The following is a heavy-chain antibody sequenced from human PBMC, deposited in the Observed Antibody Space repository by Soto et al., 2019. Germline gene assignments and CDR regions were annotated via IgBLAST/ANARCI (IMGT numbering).Heavy chain of an antibody. D-gene: IGHD6-6*01. V-gene: IGHV3-30*18. Sequence: GGSLRLSCAASGFTFSSYGMHWVRQAPGKGLEWVAVISYDGSNKYYADSVKGRFTISRDNSKNTLYLQMNSLRAEDTAVYYCAKAVIAARPLSYMDVWGKGTTVTVSS. CDR2: ISYDGSNK. CDR1: GFTFSSYG. J-gene: IGHJ6*03. CDR3: AKAVIAARPLSYMDV.